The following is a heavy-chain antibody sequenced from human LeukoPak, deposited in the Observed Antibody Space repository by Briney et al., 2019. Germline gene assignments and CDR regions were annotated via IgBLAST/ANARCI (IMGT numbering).Heavy chain of an antibody. CDR3: ARDRGIAEAGSFDP. D-gene: IGHD6-13*01. V-gene: IGHV1-2*02. Sequence: HRASVKVSCKASAYTFTGYYMHWVRQAPGQGLEWMGWINSDSGGTSYAQKVQGRVTMSRDTAISTPYMELRSLRTDDTAVYYRARDRGIAEAGSFDPWGQGTLVTVSS. J-gene: IGHJ5*02. CDR1: AYTFTGYY. CDR2: INSDSGGT.